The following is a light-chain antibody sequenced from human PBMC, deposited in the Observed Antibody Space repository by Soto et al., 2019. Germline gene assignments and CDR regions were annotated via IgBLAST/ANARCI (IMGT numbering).Light chain of an antibody. CDR3: QQYDSSRWT. CDR1: QSDNSRF. J-gene: IGKJ1*01. CDR2: GAS. V-gene: IGKV3-20*01. Sequence: EFVLTQSPGTLSLSPGERATLSCRASQSDNSRFLAWYQQKPGQAPRLLIYGASSRATGVPDRFSGAGSGTDFSLTISRLKPEDFAVYYCQQYDSSRWTFGLGTKVYIK.